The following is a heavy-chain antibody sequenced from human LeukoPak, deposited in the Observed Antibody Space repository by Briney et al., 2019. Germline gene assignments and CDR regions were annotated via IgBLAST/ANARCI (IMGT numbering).Heavy chain of an antibody. CDR1: GGSISSHY. CDR2: INHSGST. D-gene: IGHD3-16*01. J-gene: IGHJ5*02. CDR3: ARWGKSSGGNRWFDP. V-gene: IGHV4-34*01. Sequence: SETLSLTCTVSGGSISSHYWSWIRQPPGKGLEWIGEINHSGSTNYNPSLKSRVTISVDTSKNQFSLKPSSVTAADTAVYYCARWGKSSGGNRWFDPWGQGTLVTVSS.